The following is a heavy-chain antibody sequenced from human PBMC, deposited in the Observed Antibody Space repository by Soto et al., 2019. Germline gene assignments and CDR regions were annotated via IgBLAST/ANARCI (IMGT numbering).Heavy chain of an antibody. CDR3: AKDIASRPPYYFDY. V-gene: IGHV3-11*05. J-gene: IGHJ4*02. Sequence: GGSLRLSCAASGFTFSDYYMSWIRQAPGKGLEWVSYISSSSSYTNYADSLKGRFTISRDNAKNSLYLQMNSLRPEDTALYYCAKDIASRPPYYFDYWRQGTLVTVSS. CDR1: GFTFSDYY. CDR2: ISSSSSYT. D-gene: IGHD6-13*01.